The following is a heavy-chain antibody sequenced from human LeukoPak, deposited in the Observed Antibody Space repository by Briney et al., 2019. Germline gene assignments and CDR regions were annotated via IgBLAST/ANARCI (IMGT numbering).Heavy chain of an antibody. J-gene: IGHJ3*02. CDR3: VRGGIQVSGIDAFDI. D-gene: IGHD5/OR15-5a*01. Sequence: GGSLRLSCAASGFTFRNYDMHWVRQFPGRGLEWVSAIGIADDTHYPDSVRGRFTISRENAKNSLYLQMNSLRDGDTAVYYCVRGGIQVSGIDAFDIWGQGTMVTVSS. CDR1: GFTFRNYD. CDR2: IGIADDT. V-gene: IGHV3-13*01.